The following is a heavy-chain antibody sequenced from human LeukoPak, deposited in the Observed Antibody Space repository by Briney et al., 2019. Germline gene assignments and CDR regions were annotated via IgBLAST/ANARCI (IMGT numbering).Heavy chain of an antibody. Sequence: PGGSLRLSCAASGFTFSSYAMHWVRQAPGKGLEYVSAISSNGGSTYYANSVKGRFTISRDNSKNTLYLQMGSLRAEDTAVYYCARGGYSYGWSSYYYGMDVWGQGTTVTVSS. CDR3: ARGGYSYGWSSYYYGMDV. J-gene: IGHJ6*02. CDR2: ISSNGGST. V-gene: IGHV3-64*01. CDR1: GFTFSSYA. D-gene: IGHD5-18*01.